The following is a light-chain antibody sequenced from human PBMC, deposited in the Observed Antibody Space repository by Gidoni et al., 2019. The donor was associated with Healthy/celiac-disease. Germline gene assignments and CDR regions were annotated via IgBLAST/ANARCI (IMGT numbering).Light chain of an antibody. Sequence: EIVLTQSPATLSLSPGERATLSCRASQSLSSYLAWYQQKPGQAPRLLIYDASSRATGIPARFSGSGSGTDFTLTISSLEPEDFAVYYCQQRSNWPSYTFGQGTKLEIK. CDR3: QQRSNWPSYT. V-gene: IGKV3-11*01. CDR1: QSLSSY. J-gene: IGKJ2*01. CDR2: DAS.